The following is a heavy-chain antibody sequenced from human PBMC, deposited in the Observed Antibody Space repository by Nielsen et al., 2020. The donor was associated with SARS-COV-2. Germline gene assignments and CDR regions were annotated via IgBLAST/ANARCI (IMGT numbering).Heavy chain of an antibody. CDR2: IDPDGSDK. Sequence: GESLKISCAASGFSFSSHWMSWVRQVPGKGLEWVADIDPDGSDKVYVDSVKGRFTISRDNAKKSMSLQMNNLRVEDTAVYYCARDWSRAFDVWGQGTMVNVSS. V-gene: IGHV3-7*01. CDR3: ARDWSRAFDV. CDR1: GFSFSSHW. J-gene: IGHJ3*01. D-gene: IGHD2-8*02.